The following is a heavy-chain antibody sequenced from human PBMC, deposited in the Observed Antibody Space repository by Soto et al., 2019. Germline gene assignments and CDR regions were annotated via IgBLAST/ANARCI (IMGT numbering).Heavy chain of an antibody. CDR2: IFDSGNT. CDR1: GGSINSYC. CDR3: ARHRRTTVAKFYFDY. Sequence: QVQLQESGPGLVKPSETLSLTCTVSGGSINSYCWSWIRQPPGKGLEWIAYIFDSGNTNYNPSLKSRVTMSVDTSKNQSSLKLTSVTAADTAVYYCARHRRTTVAKFYFDYWGQGALVTVSS. D-gene: IGHD4-4*01. J-gene: IGHJ4*02. V-gene: IGHV4-59*08.